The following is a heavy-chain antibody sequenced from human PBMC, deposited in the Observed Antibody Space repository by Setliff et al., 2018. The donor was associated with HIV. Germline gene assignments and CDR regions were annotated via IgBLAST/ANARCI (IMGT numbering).Heavy chain of an antibody. CDR3: ARSPSYRSSWEYYFDY. D-gene: IGHD6-13*01. CDR2: IYTSRGT. J-gene: IGHJ4*02. CDR1: GYSISSGYY. V-gene: IGHV4-38-2*01. Sequence: PSETLSLTCAVSGYSISSGYYWAWLRQTPGKGLEWIGYIYTSRGTNYNHSLRTRVIISVDTSNQFSLKLSSVTAADAAVYYCARSPSYRSSWEYYFDYWGQGILVTVSS.